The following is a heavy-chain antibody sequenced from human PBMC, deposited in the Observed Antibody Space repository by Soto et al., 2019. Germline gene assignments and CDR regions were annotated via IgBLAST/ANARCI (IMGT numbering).Heavy chain of an antibody. J-gene: IGHJ4*02. V-gene: IGHV3-23*01. D-gene: IGHD6-19*01. Sequence: GGSLRLSCAASGFTFGSYALNWVRQAPGKGLEWVSAISSGGGYTYYADSVKGRFTISRDNSKNTLYLQMNSLRAEDTAVYYCAKERWLVQEGFDYWGQGTLVTVSS. CDR1: GFTFGSYA. CDR2: ISSGGGYT. CDR3: AKERWLVQEGFDY.